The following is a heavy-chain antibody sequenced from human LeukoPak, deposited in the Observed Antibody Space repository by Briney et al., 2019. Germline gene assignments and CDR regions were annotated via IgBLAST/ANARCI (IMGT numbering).Heavy chain of an antibody. CDR3: ARNPYGDYYFDY. CDR2: ISYDGSSK. J-gene: IGHJ4*02. D-gene: IGHD4-17*01. V-gene: IGHV3-30-3*01. CDR1: GFTFSRYA. Sequence: PGGSLRLSCAASGFTFSRYAMHWVRQAPGKGLEWVAIISYDGSSKYYADSVKGQFTISRDNSKNTLYLQMNSLRAEDTAVYYCARNPYGDYYFDYWGQGTLVTVSS.